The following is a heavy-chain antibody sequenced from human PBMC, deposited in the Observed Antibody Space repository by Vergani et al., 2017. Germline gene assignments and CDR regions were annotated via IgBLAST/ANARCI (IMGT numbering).Heavy chain of an antibody. J-gene: IGHJ6*03. D-gene: IGHD1-7*01. CDR2: TYWNDVQ. V-gene: IGHV2-5*04. CDR3: VYKKAECGTTDYFYTFYDYDCIDV. Sequence: QITLKESGPTLVKPTQTLTLTCTFSGFSLNTRGVSVAWNRQPPGMALEGLALTYWNDVQHYSPSLSNRVTITKDTSKNQVVLTMTNMEYVDTGTYYCVYKKAECGTTDYFYTFYDYDCIDVWGKGTMVTVSS. CDR1: GFSLNTRGVS.